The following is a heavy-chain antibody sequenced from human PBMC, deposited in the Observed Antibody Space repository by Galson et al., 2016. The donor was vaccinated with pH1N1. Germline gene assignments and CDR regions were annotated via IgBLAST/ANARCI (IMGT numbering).Heavy chain of an antibody. V-gene: IGHV3-11*01. Sequence: SLRLSCAASGFPFSHYYMGWIRQAPGKGLEWISYISGSDTTIYYADSVRGRFTISRDNAQNSLYLHMNSLRAEDTAVYYCARDHFGWAFDVWGQATMVTVSP. CDR1: GFPFSHYY. CDR2: ISGSDTTI. J-gene: IGHJ3*01. CDR3: ARDHFGWAFDV. D-gene: IGHD3-10*01.